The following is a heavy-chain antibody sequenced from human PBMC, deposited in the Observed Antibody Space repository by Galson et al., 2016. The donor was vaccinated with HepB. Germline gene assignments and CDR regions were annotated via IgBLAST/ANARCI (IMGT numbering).Heavy chain of an antibody. CDR3: TNWPASRGRKCFDP. Sequence: SVKVSCKATGYTFTDYYLHWVRQAPGQGPEWMGSINPNTGDTHYAQRFQGRVTMTRDTSISTAYLELSRLRSDDTAIYYCTNWPASRGRKCFDPWGQGTLVTVSS. CDR1: GYTFTDYY. V-gene: IGHV1-2*02. CDR2: INPNTGDT. D-gene: IGHD2-2*01. J-gene: IGHJ5*02.